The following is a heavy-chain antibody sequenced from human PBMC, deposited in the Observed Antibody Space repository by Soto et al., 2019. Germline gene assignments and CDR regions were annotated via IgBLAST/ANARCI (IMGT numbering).Heavy chain of an antibody. J-gene: IGHJ4*02. CDR2: ISSSGSTI. D-gene: IGHD6-13*01. CDR1: GFTFSDYY. V-gene: IGHV3-11*01. Sequence: GGSLRLSCAASGFTFSDYYMSWIRQAPGKGLEWVSYISSSGSTIYYADSVKGRFTISRDNAKNSLYLQMNSLRAEDTAVYYCARAGEQQLVEGYYFDYWGQGTLVTVSS. CDR3: ARAGEQQLVEGYYFDY.